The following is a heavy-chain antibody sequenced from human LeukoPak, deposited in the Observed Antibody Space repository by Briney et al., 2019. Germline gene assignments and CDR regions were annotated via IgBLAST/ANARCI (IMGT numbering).Heavy chain of an antibody. CDR1: GGSFSGYY. Sequence: SETLSLTCAVYGGSFSGYYWSWIRQPPGKGLEWIGEINHSGSTNYNPSLKSRVTISVDTSKNQFSLKLSSVTAADTAVYYCARSIAARRSVAGYWGQGTLVTVSS. D-gene: IGHD6-6*01. J-gene: IGHJ4*02. V-gene: IGHV4-34*01. CDR3: ARSIAARRSVAGY. CDR2: INHSGST.